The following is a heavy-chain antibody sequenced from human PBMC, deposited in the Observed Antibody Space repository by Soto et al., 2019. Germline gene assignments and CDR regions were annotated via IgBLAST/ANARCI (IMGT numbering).Heavy chain of an antibody. J-gene: IGHJ4*02. D-gene: IGHD4-17*01. V-gene: IGHV3-23*01. CDR2: VSGTGGSA. Sequence: PGGSLRLSCSASEFTFSNYAMTWVRQAPGKGLEWVSGVSGTGGSAYYADSVKGRFTISRDKSTNTLYLHMNSLRAEDTAVYYCARGSAYSDYDLEYWGQGTLVTVSS. CDR3: ARGSAYSDYDLEY. CDR1: EFTFSNYA.